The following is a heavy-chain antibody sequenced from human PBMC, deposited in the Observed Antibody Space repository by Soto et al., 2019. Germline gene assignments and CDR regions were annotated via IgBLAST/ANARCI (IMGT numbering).Heavy chain of an antibody. Sequence: PSETLSLTCTVSGGSISSGDYYWSWIRQPPGKGLEWIGYIYYSGSTYYNPSLKSRVTISVDTSKNQFSLKLSSVTAADTAVYYCARDIRARPRGYYGMDVWGQGTTVT. J-gene: IGHJ6*02. V-gene: IGHV4-30-4*01. CDR3: ARDIRARPRGYYGMDV. D-gene: IGHD3-3*02. CDR1: GGSISSGDYY. CDR2: IYYSGST.